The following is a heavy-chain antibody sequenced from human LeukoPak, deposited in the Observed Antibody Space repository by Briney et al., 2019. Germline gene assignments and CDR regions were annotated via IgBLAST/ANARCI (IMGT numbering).Heavy chain of an antibody. V-gene: IGHV3-48*01. D-gene: IGHD1-26*01. J-gene: IGHJ4*02. CDR1: GGSISSSS. Sequence: ETLSLTCTVFGGSISSSSHYWGWIRQPPGKGLEWVSYISSSSSTIYYADSVKGRFTISRDNAKNSLYLQMNSLRAEDTAVYYCARDFREWYSGALDYWGQGTLVTVSS. CDR3: ARDFREWYSGALDY. CDR2: ISSSSSTI.